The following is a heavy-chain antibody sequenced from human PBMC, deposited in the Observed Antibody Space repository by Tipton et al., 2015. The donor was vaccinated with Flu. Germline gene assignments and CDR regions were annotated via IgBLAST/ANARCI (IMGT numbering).Heavy chain of an antibody. V-gene: IGHV4-39*07. J-gene: IGHJ5*01. CDR3: ARRDYSNYVSEPKNWFDS. CDR1: GGSIGSGGDF. CDR2: IFHSGNS. Sequence: TLSLTCTVSGGSIGSGGDFWSWIRQRPGKGLEWIGNIFHSGNSYHNPSLKSRVTMSIETSKNQFSLKLSSVTAADTAVYYCARRDYSNYVSEPKNWFDSWGQGALVIVSS. D-gene: IGHD4-11*01.